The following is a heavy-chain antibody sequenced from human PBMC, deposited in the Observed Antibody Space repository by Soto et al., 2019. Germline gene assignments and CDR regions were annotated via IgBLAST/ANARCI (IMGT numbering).Heavy chain of an antibody. CDR2: INPTSGGT. CDR1: GYTFTGYY. D-gene: IGHD5-18*01. J-gene: IGHJ5*02. CDR3: ARERANTYGSARFDP. V-gene: IGHV1-2*02. Sequence: QVQLVQSGAEVKKPGASVNVSCKASGYTFTGYYIHWVRQAPGQGLEWMGWINPTSGGTDYAQNFQGRVTMTRDTSISTDYMELSRLRSDDTAVYYCARERANTYGSARFDPWGQGTLVTVSS.